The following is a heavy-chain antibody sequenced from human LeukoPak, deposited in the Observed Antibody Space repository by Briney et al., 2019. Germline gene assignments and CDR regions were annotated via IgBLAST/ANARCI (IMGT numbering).Heavy chain of an antibody. CDR3: AKDHDYGDYGDDY. J-gene: IGHJ4*02. CDR1: GFTFSSYA. D-gene: IGHD4-17*01. CDR2: ISGSGGST. Sequence: GGSLRLSCAASGFTFSSYAMSWVRQAPGKGLEWVSVISGSGGSTYYADSVKGRFTISRDNSKNTLYLQMNSLRAEDTAVYYCAKDHDYGDYGDDYWGQGTLVTVSS. V-gene: IGHV3-23*01.